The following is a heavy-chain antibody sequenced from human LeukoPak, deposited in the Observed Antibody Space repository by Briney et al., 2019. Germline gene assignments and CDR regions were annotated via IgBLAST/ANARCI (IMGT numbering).Heavy chain of an antibody. D-gene: IGHD3-10*01. V-gene: IGHV4-4*07. CDR3: ARSLLWLGELSSWFDP. CDR1: GGSISSYY. J-gene: IGHJ5*02. CDR2: IYTSGST. Sequence: SETLSLTCTVSGGSISSYYWSWIRQPAGKGLEWIGRIYTSGSTNYNPSLKSRVTMSVDTSKNQFSLKLSSVTAADTAVYYCARSLLWLGELSSWFDPWGQGTLVTVSS.